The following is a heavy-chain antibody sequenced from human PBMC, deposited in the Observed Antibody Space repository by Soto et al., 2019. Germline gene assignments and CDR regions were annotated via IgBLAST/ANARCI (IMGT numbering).Heavy chain of an antibody. D-gene: IGHD3-22*01. CDR1: GYTFTGYY. V-gene: IGHV1-2*02. J-gene: IGHJ4*02. CDR2: INPNSGGT. CDR3: ARSYYYDSRDFDY. Sequence: RASVKVSCKASGYTFTGYYMHWVRQAPGQGLEWMGWINPNSGGTNYAQKFQGRVTMTRDTSISTAYMELSRLRSDDTAVYYCARSYYYDSRDFDYWGQGTLVTVSS.